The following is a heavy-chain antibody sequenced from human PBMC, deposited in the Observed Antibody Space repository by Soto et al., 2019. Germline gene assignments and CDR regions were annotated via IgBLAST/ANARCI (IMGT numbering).Heavy chain of an antibody. CDR1: GFTFSSYA. D-gene: IGHD6-6*01. J-gene: IGHJ4*02. CDR3: AKISGSSDTVN. CDR2: ISASGGGT. V-gene: IGHV3-23*01. Sequence: GGSLRLSCAASGFTFSSYAMNWVRQAPGKGLEWVSSISASGGGTYYADSVKGRFTISRDNSKNTLYLQVHSLRAEDTALYHCAKISGSSDTVNWGQGTLVTVSS.